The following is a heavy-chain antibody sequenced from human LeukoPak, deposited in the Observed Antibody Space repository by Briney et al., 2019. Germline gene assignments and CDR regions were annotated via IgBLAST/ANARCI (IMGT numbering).Heavy chain of an antibody. J-gene: IGHJ4*02. D-gene: IGHD3-22*01. V-gene: IGHV3-74*01. CDR3: AVLSSGYPVDY. CDR2: INSDGSST. CDR1: GFTFRSYW. Sequence: GGSLRLSCAASGFTFRSYWMHWVRQAPGKGLVWVSRINSDGSSTTYADSVKGRFTISRDNAENTLHLQMNSLRVEDTAVYYCAVLSSGYPVDYWGQGTLVTVSS.